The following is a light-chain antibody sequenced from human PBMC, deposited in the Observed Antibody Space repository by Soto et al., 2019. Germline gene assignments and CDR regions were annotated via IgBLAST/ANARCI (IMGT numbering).Light chain of an antibody. Sequence: EIVMTQSPATLSVSPGERATLSCRASQTISSDLAWYQHKPGQTPKLVIFGASNRAAGIPARFRGSGSGTEFTLTISSLQSEDFAVYYCHHYNNFPPYTFGQGTKLEIK. CDR2: GAS. CDR1: QTISSD. V-gene: IGKV3D-15*01. J-gene: IGKJ2*01. CDR3: HHYNNFPPYT.